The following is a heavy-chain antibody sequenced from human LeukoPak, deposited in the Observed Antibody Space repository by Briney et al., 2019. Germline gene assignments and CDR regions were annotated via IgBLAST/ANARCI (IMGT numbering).Heavy chain of an antibody. CDR2: IIPIFGTA. V-gene: IGHV1-69*13. J-gene: IGHJ4*02. CDR1: GGTFSSYA. D-gene: IGHD6-6*01. Sequence: GASVKVSCKASGGTFSSYAISWVRQAPGQGLEWMGGIIPIFGTANYAQKFQGRVTITADESTSTAYMELSSLRSEDTAVYYCVRESVSEYSSSGFDYWGQGTLVTVSS. CDR3: VRESVSEYSSSGFDY.